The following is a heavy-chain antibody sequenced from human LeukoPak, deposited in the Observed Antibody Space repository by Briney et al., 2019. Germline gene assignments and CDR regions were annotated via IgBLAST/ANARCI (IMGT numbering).Heavy chain of an antibody. D-gene: IGHD3-10*01. J-gene: IGHJ4*02. Sequence: GGSLRLSCAASGFTFSSYWMSWVRQAPGKGLEWVANIKQDGSEKYYVDSVKGRFTISRDNAKNTLYLQMNSLRAEDTAVYYCAKDAVEGSASDYWGQGTLVTVSS. CDR1: GFTFSSYW. V-gene: IGHV3-7*03. CDR3: AKDAVEGSASDY. CDR2: IKQDGSEK.